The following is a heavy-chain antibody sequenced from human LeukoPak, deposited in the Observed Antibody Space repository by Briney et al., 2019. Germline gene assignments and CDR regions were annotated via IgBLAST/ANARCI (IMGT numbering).Heavy chain of an antibody. J-gene: IGHJ4*02. Sequence: PSETLSLTCTVSGYSISSGYYWSWTRQPPGQGLEWIGEINHSGSTNYNPSLKSRVTISVDTSKNQFSLKLSSVTAADTAVYYCARRYDSSGYYDLDYWGQGTLVTVSS. CDR3: ARRYDSSGYYDLDY. D-gene: IGHD3-22*01. CDR1: GYSISSGYY. CDR2: INHSGST. V-gene: IGHV4-38-2*02.